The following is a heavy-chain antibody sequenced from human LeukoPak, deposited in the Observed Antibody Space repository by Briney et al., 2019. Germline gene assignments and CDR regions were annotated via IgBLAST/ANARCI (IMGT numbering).Heavy chain of an antibody. CDR1: GFVFSNSW. J-gene: IGHJ4*02. CDR3: ARRKEGQTTFDY. Sequence: PGGSLRLSCAASGFVFSNSWMGWVRLAPGKGLEWVANIKEDGSETYYVDSVKGRFTITRDNAKNSLDLQMNSLRDEDTAVYYWARRKEGQTTFDYWGQGTLVTVSS. V-gene: IGHV3-7*01. CDR2: IKEDGSET. D-gene: IGHD1-7*01.